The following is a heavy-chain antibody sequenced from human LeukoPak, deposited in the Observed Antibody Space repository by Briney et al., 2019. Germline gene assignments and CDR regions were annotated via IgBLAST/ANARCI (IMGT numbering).Heavy chain of an antibody. V-gene: IGHV3-21*01. CDR1: GFTFSSYS. J-gene: IGHJ4*02. CDR3: AIEVGAFDY. D-gene: IGHD1-26*01. Sequence: GGSLRLTCAASGFTFSSYSMNWVRQAPGKGLEWVSSISSSSSYIYYADSVKGRFTISRDNAKNSLYLQMNSLRAEDTAVYYCAIEVGAFDYWGQGTLVTVSS. CDR2: ISSSSSYI.